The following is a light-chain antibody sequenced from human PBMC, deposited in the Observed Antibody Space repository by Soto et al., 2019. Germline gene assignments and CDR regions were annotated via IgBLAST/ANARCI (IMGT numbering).Light chain of an antibody. V-gene: IGKV4-1*01. CDR3: QQYYSTPFT. Sequence: DIVMTQSPDSLAVSLGERATINCKSSQSVLYSSDNKNYLGWYQQKPGKPPKLLIYWASARESGVPDRFSGSGSGTDFTLTISSLQAEDVAVYYCQQYYSTPFTFGPGTKVDIK. CDR1: QSVLYSSDNKNY. J-gene: IGKJ3*01. CDR2: WAS.